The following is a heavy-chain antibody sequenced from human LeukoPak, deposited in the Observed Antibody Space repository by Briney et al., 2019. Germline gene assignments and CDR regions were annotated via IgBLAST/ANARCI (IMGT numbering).Heavy chain of an antibody. CDR2: IYTSGST. CDR3: ASSTGTTSDFDY. V-gene: IGHV4-61*02. Sequence: SETLSLTCAVSGYSISSGYYWSWIRQPAGKGLEWIGRIYTSGSTNYNPSLKSRVTISVDTSKNQFSLKLSSVTAADTAVYYCASSTGTTSDFDYWGQGTLVTVSS. D-gene: IGHD1-7*01. J-gene: IGHJ4*02. CDR1: GYSISSGYY.